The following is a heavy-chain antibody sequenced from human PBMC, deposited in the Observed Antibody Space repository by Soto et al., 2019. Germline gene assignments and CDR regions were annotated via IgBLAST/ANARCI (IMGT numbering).Heavy chain of an antibody. CDR2: INWDSGDI. Sequence: GGSLRRSCVVSGISFDDYAMHWVRQVPGKGLEWVSGINWDSGDIGYADSVKGRFTISRDNAKNSLYLQMNSLKTEDTALYYCAKDTAPGFYDANGHLDYWGQGTPVTVSS. CDR1: GISFDDYA. D-gene: IGHD2-8*01. CDR3: AKDTAPGFYDANGHLDY. J-gene: IGHJ4*02. V-gene: IGHV3-9*01.